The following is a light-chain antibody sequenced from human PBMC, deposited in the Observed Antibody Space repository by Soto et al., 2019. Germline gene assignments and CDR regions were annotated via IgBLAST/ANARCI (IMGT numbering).Light chain of an antibody. CDR1: QSVSSSY. J-gene: IGKJ1*01. CDR2: GAS. V-gene: IGKV3-20*01. CDR3: EQYGSSPSWT. Sequence: DIVLTQSPGTLSLSPGERATLSCRASQSVSSSYLAWYQQKPGQAPRLLIYGASSRATGIPDRFSGSGSGADFTLTNSRLEPEDFAVYYCEQYGSSPSWTFGQGTKVEIK.